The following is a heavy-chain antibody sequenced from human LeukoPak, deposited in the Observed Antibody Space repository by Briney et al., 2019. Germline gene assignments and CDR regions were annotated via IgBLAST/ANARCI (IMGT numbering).Heavy chain of an antibody. Sequence: GGSLRLSCAASGFTFDDYAMHWVRQAPGKGLGWVSGISWNSGSIGYADSVKGRFTISRDNAKNSLYLQMNSLRAEDMALYYCAKDYDSSGYYSGYFDYWGQGTLVTVSS. J-gene: IGHJ4*02. CDR1: GFTFDDYA. CDR3: AKDYDSSGYYSGYFDY. D-gene: IGHD3-22*01. CDR2: ISWNSGSI. V-gene: IGHV3-9*03.